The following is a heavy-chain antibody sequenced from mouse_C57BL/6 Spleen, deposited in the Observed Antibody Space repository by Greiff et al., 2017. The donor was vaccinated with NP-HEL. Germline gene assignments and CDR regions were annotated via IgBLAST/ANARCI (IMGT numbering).Heavy chain of an antibody. J-gene: IGHJ2*01. CDR3: ARGYYGIYYFDY. Sequence: QVQLKQSGPELVKPGASVKISCKASGYAFSSSWMNWVKQRPGKGLEWIGRIYPGDGDTNYNGKFKGKATLTADKSSSTAYMQRSSLTSEDSAVYFCARGYYGIYYFDYWGQGTTLTVSS. D-gene: IGHD1-1*01. V-gene: IGHV1-82*01. CDR1: GYAFSSSW. CDR2: IYPGDGDT.